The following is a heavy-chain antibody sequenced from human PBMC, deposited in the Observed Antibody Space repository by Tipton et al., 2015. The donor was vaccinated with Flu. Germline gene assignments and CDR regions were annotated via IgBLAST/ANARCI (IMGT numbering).Heavy chain of an antibody. CDR1: GGSISSGNW. D-gene: IGHD3-10*02. J-gene: IGHJ4*02. CDR2: IYHSGTP. CDR3: ARHTGDSVRGVIDY. Sequence: GLVKPSGTLSLTCAVSGGSISSGNWWGWVRQPPEKGLEWIGEIYHSGTPNYNPSLKTRVTISLDKSKNRFSLRLSSVTAADTAVYYCARHTGDSVRGVIDYWGQGTLVTVSS. V-gene: IGHV4-4*02.